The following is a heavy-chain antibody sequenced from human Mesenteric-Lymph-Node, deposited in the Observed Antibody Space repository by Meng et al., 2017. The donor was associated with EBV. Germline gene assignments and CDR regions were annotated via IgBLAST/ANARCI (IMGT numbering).Heavy chain of an antibody. CDR1: GFTFNYFW. CDR3: VREGKDAWYFDV. J-gene: IGHJ2*01. Sequence: EVQLVESGGGSVQPGGSLRLSCAASGFTFNYFWMHWVRQAPGKGLEWVSRISTDGSGTYYADSVQGRFTISRESAKNTLYLQMNNLRAEDTAVYYCVREGKDAWYFDVWGRGTLVTVSS. V-gene: IGHV3-74*01. CDR2: ISTDGSGT.